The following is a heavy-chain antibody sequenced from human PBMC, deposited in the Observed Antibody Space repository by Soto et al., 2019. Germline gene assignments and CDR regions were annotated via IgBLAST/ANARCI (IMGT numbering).Heavy chain of an antibody. Sequence: GGSLRLSCTASGFTFGDYAMSWFRQAPGKGLEWVGFIRSKAYGGTTEYAASVKGRFTISRDDSKSIAYLQMNSLKTEDTAVYYCTSSCAMATTNYYYYYGMDVWGQGTTVTVSS. CDR1: GFTFGDYA. D-gene: IGHD5-12*01. CDR2: IRSKAYGGTT. V-gene: IGHV3-49*03. CDR3: TSSCAMATTNYYYYYGMDV. J-gene: IGHJ6*02.